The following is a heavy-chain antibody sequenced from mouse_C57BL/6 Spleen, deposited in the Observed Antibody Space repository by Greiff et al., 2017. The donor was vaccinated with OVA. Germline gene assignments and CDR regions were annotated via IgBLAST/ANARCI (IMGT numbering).Heavy chain of an antibody. CDR2: INYDGSST. D-gene: IGHD3-2*02. V-gene: IGHV5-16*01. CDR1: GFTFSDYY. Sequence: EVQVVESEGGLVQPGSSMKLSCTASGFTFSDYYMAWVRQVPEKGLEWVANINYDGSSTYYLDSLKSRFIISRDNAKNILYLQMSSLKSEDTATYYCARALDSSGYDYWGQGTTLTVSS. CDR3: ARALDSSGYDY. J-gene: IGHJ2*01.